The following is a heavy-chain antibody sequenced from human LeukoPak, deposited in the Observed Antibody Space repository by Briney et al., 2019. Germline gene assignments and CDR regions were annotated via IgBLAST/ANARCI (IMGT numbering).Heavy chain of an antibody. CDR2: ISAYNGNT. Sequence: ASVKVSCKASGYTFTSYGISWVRQAPGQGLEWMGWISAYNGNTNYAQKLQGRVTMTTDTSTTTAYMELRSLRSDDTAVYYCARDTPSYCSSTSCYDNWFDPWGQGTLVTVSS. J-gene: IGHJ5*02. V-gene: IGHV1-18*01. D-gene: IGHD2-2*01. CDR3: ARDTPSYCSSTSCYDNWFDP. CDR1: GYTFTSYG.